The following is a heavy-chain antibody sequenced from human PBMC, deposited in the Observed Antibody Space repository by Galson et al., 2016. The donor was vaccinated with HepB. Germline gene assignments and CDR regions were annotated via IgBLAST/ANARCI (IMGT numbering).Heavy chain of an antibody. D-gene: IGHD3-16*01. CDR1: GGTFTNYA. V-gene: IGHV1-69*13. CDR2: IIPVSGTV. J-gene: IGHJ6*02. Sequence: SVKVSCKASGGTFTNYAITWVRLAPGQGLEWMGWIIPVSGTVIYAQKLQARLTITADASTSTAYMELSSLRPEDTAVYYCAREGGFKFYDESETSHDSYYYGMDVWGQGTTVTVS. CDR3: AREGGFKFYDESETSHDSYYYGMDV.